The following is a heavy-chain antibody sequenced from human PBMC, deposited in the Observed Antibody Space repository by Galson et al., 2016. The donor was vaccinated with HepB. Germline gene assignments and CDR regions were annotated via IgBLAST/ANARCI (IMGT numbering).Heavy chain of an antibody. D-gene: IGHD3-16*01. V-gene: IGHV3-23*01. CDR2: IPGSGGST. CDR1: GFTFSSYA. Sequence: SLRLSCAASGFTFSSYAMSWVRQAPGKGLEWVSSIPGSGGSTYYADSVEGRFTISRDNSKNTVYLQMNSLRAEDTSVYYCVKDRRSFPYWYFDLWGRGTLVTVSS. CDR3: VKDRRSFPYWYFDL. J-gene: IGHJ2*01.